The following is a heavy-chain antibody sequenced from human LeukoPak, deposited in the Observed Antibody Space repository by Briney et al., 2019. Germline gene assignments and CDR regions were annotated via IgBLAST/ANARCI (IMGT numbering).Heavy chain of an antibody. CDR1: GGTFSSYT. CDR2: IIPILGIA. D-gene: IGHD3-10*01. J-gene: IGHJ5*02. CDR3: ARDGRMVRGDIYLDWFDP. V-gene: IGHV1-69*04. Sequence: SVKVSCKASGGTFSSYTISWVRQAPGQGLEWMGMIIPILGIANYAQKFQGRVTITADKSTSTAYMELSSLRSEDTAVYYCARDGRMVRGDIYLDWFDPWGQGTLVTVSS.